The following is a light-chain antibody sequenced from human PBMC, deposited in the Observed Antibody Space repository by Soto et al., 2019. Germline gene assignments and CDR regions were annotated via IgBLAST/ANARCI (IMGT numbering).Light chain of an antibody. CDR1: SCDVGGYNY. Sequence: QSALTQPPSASGSPGQSVTISCAGTSCDVGGYNYVSWYQQHPGKAPKLMIYEVSKRPSGVPDRFSGSRSGNTASLTVSGLQPEDEADYYCSSYAGYNNYVFGAGTKLTVL. CDR2: EVS. V-gene: IGLV2-8*01. J-gene: IGLJ1*01. CDR3: SSYAGYNNYV.